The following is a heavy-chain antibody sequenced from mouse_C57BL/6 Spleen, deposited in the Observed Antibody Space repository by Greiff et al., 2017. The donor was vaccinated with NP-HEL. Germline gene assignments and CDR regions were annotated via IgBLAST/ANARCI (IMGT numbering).Heavy chain of an antibody. J-gene: IGHJ2*01. CDR3: ARYEVSYYFDY. Sequence: EVQLQQSGPELVKPGASVKISCKASGYTFTDYYMNWVKQSHGKSLEWIGDINPNNGGTSYNQKFKGKATLTVDKSSSTAYMELRSLTSEDSAVYYCARYEVSYYFDYWGQGTTLTVSS. D-gene: IGHD2-12*01. CDR1: GYTFTDYY. V-gene: IGHV1-26*01. CDR2: INPNNGGT.